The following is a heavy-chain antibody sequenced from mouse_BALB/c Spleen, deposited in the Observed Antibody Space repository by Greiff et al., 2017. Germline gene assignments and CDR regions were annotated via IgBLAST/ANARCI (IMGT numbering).Heavy chain of an antibody. V-gene: IGHV3-2*02. Sequence: VQLQQSGPGLVKPSQSLSLTCTVTGYSITSDYAWNWIRQFPGNKLEWMGYISYSGSTSYNPSLKSRISITRDTSKNQFFLQLNSVTTEDTATYYCARGGTRAMDYWGQGTSVTVSS. CDR3: ARGGTRAMDY. CDR1: GYSITSDYA. J-gene: IGHJ4*01. CDR2: ISYSGST.